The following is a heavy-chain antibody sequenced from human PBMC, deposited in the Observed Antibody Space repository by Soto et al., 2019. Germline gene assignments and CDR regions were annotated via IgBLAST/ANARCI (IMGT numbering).Heavy chain of an antibody. D-gene: IGHD1-26*01. Sequence: QVQLVESGGGVVQPGRSLRLSCAASGFTFSSYGMHWVRQAPGKGLEWVAVISYDGSNKYYADSVKGRFTISRDNSKNKXYLQMNSLRAEDTAVYYCAKDPTEWELLLGGAFDIWGQGTMVTVSS. CDR2: ISYDGSNK. CDR1: GFTFSSYG. J-gene: IGHJ3*02. CDR3: AKDPTEWELLLGGAFDI. V-gene: IGHV3-30*18.